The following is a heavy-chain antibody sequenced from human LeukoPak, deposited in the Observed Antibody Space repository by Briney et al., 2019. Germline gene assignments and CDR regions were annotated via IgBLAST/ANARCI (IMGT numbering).Heavy chain of an antibody. J-gene: IGHJ6*02. V-gene: IGHV4-4*07. CDR1: GGSITNYY. CDR2: IYTNEIT. CDR3: ARSAYFDWLLDPYGMDV. D-gene: IGHD3-9*01. Sequence: SETLSLTCTVSGGSITNYYWSWIRQPAGKGLEWIGRIYTNEITNYNPSLKSRVTMSVDTSKNQFSLNLSSVTAADTAVYYCARSAYFDWLLDPYGMDVRGQGTTVTVSS.